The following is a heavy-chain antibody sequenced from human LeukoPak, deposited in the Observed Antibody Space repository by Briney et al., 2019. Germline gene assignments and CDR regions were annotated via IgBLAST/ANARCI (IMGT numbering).Heavy chain of an antibody. Sequence: GASVKVSCKASGYTFTSCDISWVRQAPGQGLEWMGWVSAYNGNTNYVHHLQGRVTMTTDTSTTTAYMELRSLRSDDTAIYYCAREAAAGVYFEYWGQGTLVTVSS. J-gene: IGHJ4*02. D-gene: IGHD6-13*01. V-gene: IGHV1-18*01. CDR1: GYTFTSCD. CDR3: AREAAAGVYFEY. CDR2: VSAYNGNT.